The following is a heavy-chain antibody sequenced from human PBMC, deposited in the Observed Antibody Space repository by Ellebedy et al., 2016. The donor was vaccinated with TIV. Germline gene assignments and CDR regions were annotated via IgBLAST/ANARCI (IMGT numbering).Heavy chain of an antibody. CDR1: SGSFSGYY. D-gene: IGHD1-14*01. V-gene: IGHV4-34*01. CDR3: ARGEDRAKIGY. CDR2: ITHDDAT. Sequence: SETLSLTXELDSGSFSGYYWAWIRQPPGKGMEWIGEITHDDATNYNASLKSRVTISADTSKNHFSLKLTSVTAADTAVYYCARGEDRAKIGYWGQGILVTVSS. J-gene: IGHJ4*02.